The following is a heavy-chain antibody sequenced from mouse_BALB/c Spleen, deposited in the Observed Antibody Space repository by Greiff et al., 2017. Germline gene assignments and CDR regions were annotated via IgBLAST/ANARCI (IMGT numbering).Heavy chain of an antibody. Sequence: VQLQESGPGLVAPSQSLSITCTVSGFSLTSYGVHWVRQPPGKGLEWLGVIWAGGSTNYNSALMSRLSISKDNSKSQVFLKMNSLQTDDTAMYYCARWITTVPYYAMDYWGQGTSVTVSS. CDR1: GFSLTSYG. CDR2: IWAGGST. V-gene: IGHV2-9*02. D-gene: IGHD1-1*01. CDR3: ARWITTVPYYAMDY. J-gene: IGHJ4*01.